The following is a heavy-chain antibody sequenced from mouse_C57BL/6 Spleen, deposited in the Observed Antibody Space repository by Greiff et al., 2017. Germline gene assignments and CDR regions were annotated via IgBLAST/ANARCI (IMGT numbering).Heavy chain of an antibody. CDR1: GYTFTEYT. J-gene: IGHJ1*03. CDR3: ARHEVKEWSKRYFGV. D-gene: IGHD1-3*01. Sequence: QVQLQQSGAELVKPGASVKLSCKASGYTFTEYTIHWVKQRSGPGLEWIGWFYPESGSIKYNEKFKDKAALTADKSSSTVYMELSRVESEDSAVYCYARHEVKEWSKRYFGVWGTGATVTVS. V-gene: IGHV1-62-2*01. CDR2: FYPESGSI.